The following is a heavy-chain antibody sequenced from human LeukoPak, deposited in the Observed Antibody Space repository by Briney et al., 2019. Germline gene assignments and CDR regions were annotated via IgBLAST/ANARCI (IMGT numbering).Heavy chain of an antibody. CDR1: GGSISSYY. V-gene: IGHV4-59*08. J-gene: IGHJ4*02. D-gene: IGHD2/OR15-2a*01. CDR2: ISDIGSI. CDR3: AGHHPRNTVDF. Sequence: PSETLSLTCTVSGGSISSYYWSWIRQPPGKGLEWIAYISDIGSINYNPSLKSRVTISLDTSKNQFSLKLSSVTAADTAVYYCAGHHPRNTVDFWGQGTLVTXXS.